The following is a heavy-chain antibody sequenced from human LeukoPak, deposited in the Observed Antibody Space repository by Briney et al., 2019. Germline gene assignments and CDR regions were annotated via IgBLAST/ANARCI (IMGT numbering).Heavy chain of an antibody. J-gene: IGHJ4*02. V-gene: IGHV3-30*04. CDR2: IWYGGSNK. D-gene: IGHD3-10*01. CDR1: GFTFSSYA. Sequence: GRSLRLSCAASGFTFSSYAMHWVRQAPGKGLEWVAVIWYGGSNKYYADSVKGRFTISRDNSKNTLYLQMNSLRAEDTAVYYCAKGPRGLDYWGQGTLVTVSS. CDR3: AKGPRGLDY.